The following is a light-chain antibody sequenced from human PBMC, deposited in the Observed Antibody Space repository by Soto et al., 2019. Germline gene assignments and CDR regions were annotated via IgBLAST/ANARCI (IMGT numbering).Light chain of an antibody. CDR2: EVS. Sequence: QSVLTQPPSAAGSPGQSVTISCTGTSSDVGGYNYVSWYQQHPGKASKLMIYEVSKRPSGVPDRFSGSKSGNPASLTVSGLQAEDAADYYCSSYAGSNNGVSGPGTKVTGL. CDR3: SSYAGSNNGV. CDR1: SSDVGGYNY. V-gene: IGLV2-8*01. J-gene: IGLJ1*01.